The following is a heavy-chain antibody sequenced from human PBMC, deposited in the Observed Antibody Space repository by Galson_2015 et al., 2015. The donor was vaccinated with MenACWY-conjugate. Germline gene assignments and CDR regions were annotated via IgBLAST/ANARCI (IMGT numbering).Heavy chain of an antibody. D-gene: IGHD5-24*01. V-gene: IGHV2-70*01. CDR3: ARIPGGDGYNTAFDY. J-gene: IGHJ4*02. CDR2: IDWDDDK. Sequence: PALVKPTQTLTLTCTFSGFSLSTSGMCVSWIRQPPGKALEWLVLIDWDDDKYYSTSLKTRLTISKDTSKNQVVLTMTNMDPVDTATYYCARIPGGDGYNTAFDYWGQGTLVTVSS. CDR1: GFSLSTSGMC.